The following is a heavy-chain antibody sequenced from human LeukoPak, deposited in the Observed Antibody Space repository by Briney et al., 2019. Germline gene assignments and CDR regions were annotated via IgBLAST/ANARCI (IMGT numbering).Heavy chain of an antibody. CDR2: ISSDGSNK. CDR1: GFTFSSYG. V-gene: IGHV3-30*18. J-gene: IGHJ4*02. Sequence: GGSLRLSCAGSGFTFSSYGMHWVRQAPGKGLEWVSVISSDGSNKYYADSVKGRFTISRDNTKNTLYLQMNSLRAEDTAVFYCANENYYDSSGYLDNWGQGTLVTVSS. CDR3: ANENYYDSSGYLDN. D-gene: IGHD3-22*01.